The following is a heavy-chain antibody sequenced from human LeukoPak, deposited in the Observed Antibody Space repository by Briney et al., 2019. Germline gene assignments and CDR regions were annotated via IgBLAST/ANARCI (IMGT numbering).Heavy chain of an antibody. CDR1: GGSISSYY. V-gene: IGHV4-59*01. CDR2: IYYSGST. CDR3: ARVDDSSGYYLDY. J-gene: IGHJ4*02. Sequence: SETLSLTCTVSGGSISSYYWSWIRQPPGKGLEWIGYIYYSGSTNYNPSLKSRVTISVDTSKNQFSLKLNSVTAADTAVYYCARVDDSSGYYLDYWGQGTLVTVSS. D-gene: IGHD3-22*01.